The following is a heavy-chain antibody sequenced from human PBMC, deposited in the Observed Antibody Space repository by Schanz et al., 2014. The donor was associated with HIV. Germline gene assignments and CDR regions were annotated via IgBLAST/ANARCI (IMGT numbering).Heavy chain of an antibody. Sequence: GQPVESWGGVGPPGRALRLSCAVSGFIFRKYWMHWVRPAPGKGREWGAIKSYDGSNKYYADSVKGRVTIARDNSKNTLYLQMNSLRAEDTAVYYCAKGLRQWLVLGGSDYWGQGTLVTVSS. V-gene: IGHV3-30*18. D-gene: IGHD6-19*01. CDR1: GFIFRKYW. CDR3: AKGLRQWLVLGGSDY. J-gene: IGHJ4*02. CDR2: KSYDGSNK.